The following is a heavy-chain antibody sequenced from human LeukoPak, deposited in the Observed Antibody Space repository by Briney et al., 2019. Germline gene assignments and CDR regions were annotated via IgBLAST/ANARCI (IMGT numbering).Heavy chain of an antibody. D-gene: IGHD6-19*01. CDR2: IYTGGTT. J-gene: IGHJ4*02. CDR3: ARDRGALADYYFDH. CDR1: GFTVSSNY. V-gene: IGHV3-66*01. Sequence: AGGSLRLSCAASGFTVSSNYMTWVRQAPGKGLEWVSVIYTGGTTYYADSVKGRFTISRDNSKNMLYLQMNSLRADDTAVYYCARDRGALADYYFDHWGQGTLVTVSS.